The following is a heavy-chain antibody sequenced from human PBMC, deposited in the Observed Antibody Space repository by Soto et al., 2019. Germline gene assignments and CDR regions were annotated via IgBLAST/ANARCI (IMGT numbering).Heavy chain of an antibody. D-gene: IGHD3-10*01. CDR1: GFTFSRFE. CDR3: TRAAWFPYLSFY. Sequence: SGGSLRLSCAASGFTFSRFELHWFRQAPGKGLEWISYISSSGSTAYYASSVEGRFTISRDNANNSVYLQMDSLRAEDTALYYCTRAAWFPYLSFYWGQGALVTVSS. V-gene: IGHV3-48*03. CDR2: ISSSGSTA. J-gene: IGHJ4*02.